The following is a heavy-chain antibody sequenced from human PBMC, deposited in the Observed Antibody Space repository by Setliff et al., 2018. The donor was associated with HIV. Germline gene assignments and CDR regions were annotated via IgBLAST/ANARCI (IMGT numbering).Heavy chain of an antibody. CDR3: ARGYSGYVGFTSMDV. Sequence: KSSETLSLTCSVSGGSTTYYHWNWIRQPAGKGLEWIGRMYYTGNTDYNPSLKSRVIMSIDTSKNQFSLRLNSVTAADTAVYYCARGYSGYVGFTSMDVWGQGTTVTVSS. D-gene: IGHD1-26*01. CDR1: GGSTTYYH. V-gene: IGHV4-4*07. CDR2: MYYTGNT. J-gene: IGHJ6*02.